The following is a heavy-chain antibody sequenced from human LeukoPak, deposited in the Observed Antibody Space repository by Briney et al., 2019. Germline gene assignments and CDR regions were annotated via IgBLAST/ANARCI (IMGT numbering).Heavy chain of an antibody. D-gene: IGHD2-15*01. CDR1: GFTFSSYG. V-gene: IGHV3-30*18. CDR3: AKEGVVVAAGFYLDY. CDR2: ISYDGSNK. J-gene: IGHJ4*02. Sequence: GGSLRLSCAASGFTFSSYGMHWVRQAPGKGLEWVAVISYDGSNKYYADSVKGRFTISRDNSKNTLYLQMNSLRAEDTAVYYCAKEGVVVAAGFYLDYWGQGTLVTVSS.